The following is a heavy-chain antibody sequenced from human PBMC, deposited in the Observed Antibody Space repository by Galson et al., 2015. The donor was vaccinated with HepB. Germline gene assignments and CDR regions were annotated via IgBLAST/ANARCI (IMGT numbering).Heavy chain of an antibody. Sequence: SLRLSCAASTFIFSTYSMNWVRQAPGKGLEWVSYISSSSATIYYADSVKGRFTISRDNAKNSLYLQMNSLRAEDTAVYYCARDREVRGIINYYYGMDVWGQGTTVTVSS. D-gene: IGHD3-10*01. CDR2: ISSSSATI. V-gene: IGHV3-48*04. CDR3: ARDREVRGIINYYYGMDV. J-gene: IGHJ6*02. CDR1: TFIFSTYS.